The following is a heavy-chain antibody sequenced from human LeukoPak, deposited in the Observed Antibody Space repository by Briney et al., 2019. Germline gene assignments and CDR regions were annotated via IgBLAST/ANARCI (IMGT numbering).Heavy chain of an antibody. Sequence: GGSLRLSCAASGFTFSNYWMSWVRQAPGKGLEWVANINEEGSERHYVDSIKGRFTISRDNAKNSLYLHLNSLRAEDTAVYYCARDAPRRFDLWGRGTLVTVSS. J-gene: IGHJ2*01. CDR3: ARDAPRRFDL. CDR2: INEEGSER. CDR1: GFTFSNYW. V-gene: IGHV3-7*01.